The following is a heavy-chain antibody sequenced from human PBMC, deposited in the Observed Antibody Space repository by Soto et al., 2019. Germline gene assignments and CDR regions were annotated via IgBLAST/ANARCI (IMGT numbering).Heavy chain of an antibody. CDR1: GGSVSTGHYF. D-gene: IGHD3-9*01. Sequence: QVQLQESGPGLVKPSQTLSLTCTVSGGSVSTGHYFWTWIRQHPGKGLESIGSIYFSGSTYYNPSLKSRVTISVDTSKNQFSLRLSSVTAADTAVYYCARDIRTPYNDILTGYNYYYYFDLWGRGSLVTVSS. V-gene: IGHV4-31*03. CDR3: ARDIRTPYNDILTGYNYYYYFDL. CDR2: IYFSGST. J-gene: IGHJ2*01.